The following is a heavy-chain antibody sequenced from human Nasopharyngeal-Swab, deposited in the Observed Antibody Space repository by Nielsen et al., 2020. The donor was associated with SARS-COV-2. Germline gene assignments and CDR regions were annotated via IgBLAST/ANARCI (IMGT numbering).Heavy chain of an antibody. Sequence: SDTLSLTSTVSGGSISSYYWSWIRQPPGKGLEWIGYIYYSGSTNYNPSLKSRVTISVDTSKNQFSLKLSSVTAADTAVYYCATMVYYYMDVWGKGTTVTVSS. CDR2: IYYSGST. CDR1: GGSISSYY. D-gene: IGHD3-10*01. V-gene: IGHV4-59*01. CDR3: ATMVYYYMDV. J-gene: IGHJ6*03.